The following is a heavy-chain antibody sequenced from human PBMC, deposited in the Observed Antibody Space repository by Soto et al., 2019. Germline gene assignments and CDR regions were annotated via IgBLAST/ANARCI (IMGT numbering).Heavy chain of an antibody. D-gene: IGHD5-18*01. Sequence: EVQLVESGGGLVQPGGSLRLSCAASGFTFSSYSMNWVRQAPGKGLEWVSYISNSTSTIYYADSVKGRFTISRDNAKNSLYLQMNSLTDEDMAVYYCAREQPTTNWGQGTLVTVSS. CDR2: ISNSTSTI. J-gene: IGHJ4*02. CDR3: AREQPTTN. V-gene: IGHV3-48*02. CDR1: GFTFSSYS.